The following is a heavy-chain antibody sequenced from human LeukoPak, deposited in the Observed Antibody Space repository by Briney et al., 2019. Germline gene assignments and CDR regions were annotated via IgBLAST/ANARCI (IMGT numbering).Heavy chain of an antibody. J-gene: IGHJ4*02. CDR3: ASCFRGYDFWSGCDD. Sequence: ASVKVSCKASGYTFTGYYMHWVRQAPGQGLEWMGWINPNSGGTNYAQKFQGRVTMTRDTSISTAYMELSRLRSDDTAVYYCASCFRGYDFWSGCDDWGQGTLVTVSS. CDR2: INPNSGGT. CDR1: GYTFTGYY. D-gene: IGHD3-3*01. V-gene: IGHV1-2*02.